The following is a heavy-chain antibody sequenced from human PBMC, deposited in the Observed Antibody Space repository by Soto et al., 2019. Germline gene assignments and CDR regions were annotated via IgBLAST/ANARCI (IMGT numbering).Heavy chain of an antibody. V-gene: IGHV3-23*01. D-gene: IGHD2-2*01. CDR1: GFTFSSYA. J-gene: IGHJ4*02. CDR2: ISGSGGST. CDR3: AKVSATYQLPPVLLSEDY. Sequence: EVQLLETGGGLVQPGGSLRLSCAASGFTFSSYAMSWVRQAPGKGLEWVSAISGSGGSTYYADSVKGRFTISRDNSKNTLYLQMNSLRAEDTAVYYCAKVSATYQLPPVLLSEDYWGQGTLVTVSS.